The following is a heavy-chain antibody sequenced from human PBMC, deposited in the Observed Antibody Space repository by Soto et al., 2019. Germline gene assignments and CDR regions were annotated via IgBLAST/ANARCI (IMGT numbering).Heavy chain of an antibody. J-gene: IGHJ3*02. Sequence: PGESLKISCKGSGYSFTSYWIGWVRQMPGKGLEWMGIIYPGDSDTRYSPSFQGQVTISADKSISTAYLQWSSLKASDTAMYYCARLYYYDSSGSYTGPDAIDSWGQGTRVTVAS. CDR1: GYSFTSYW. CDR3: ARLYYYDSSGSYTGPDAIDS. D-gene: IGHD3-22*01. V-gene: IGHV5-51*01. CDR2: IYPGDSDT.